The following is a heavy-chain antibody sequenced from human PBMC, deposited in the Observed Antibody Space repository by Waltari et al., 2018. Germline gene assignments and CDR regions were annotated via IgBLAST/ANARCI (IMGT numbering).Heavy chain of an antibody. CDR2: INNSGST. CDR3: ARLPRIAAAGIYYFDY. D-gene: IGHD6-13*01. J-gene: IGHJ4*02. Sequence: QLRLQQWGAGRLKPSDTLSLTCAFYGGSFSGYYWSWIRPPPGKGLEWIGEINNSGSTNSNPSLKSRVTISVDTSKNQFSLKLSSVIAADTAVYYCARLPRIAAAGIYYFDYWGQGTLVTVSS. CDR1: GGSFSGYY. V-gene: IGHV4-34*01.